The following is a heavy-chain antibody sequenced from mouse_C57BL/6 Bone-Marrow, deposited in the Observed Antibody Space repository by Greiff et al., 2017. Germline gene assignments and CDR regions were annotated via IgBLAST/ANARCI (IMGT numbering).Heavy chain of an antibody. Sequence: EVQGVESGAGLVKPGGSLKLSCAASGFTFSSYAMSWVRQTPEKRLEWVAYISSGGDYIYYADTVKGRFTISRDNARNTLYLQMSSLKSEDTAMYYCTRGIYYGYDYYFDYWGQGTTLTVSS. CDR1: GFTFSSYA. D-gene: IGHD2-2*01. J-gene: IGHJ2*01. CDR3: TRGIYYGYDYYFDY. CDR2: ISSGGDYI. V-gene: IGHV5-9-1*02.